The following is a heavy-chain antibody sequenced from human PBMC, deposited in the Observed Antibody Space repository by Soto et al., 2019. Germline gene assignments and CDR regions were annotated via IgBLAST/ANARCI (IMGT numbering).Heavy chain of an antibody. D-gene: IGHD4-17*01. CDR3: ARLGYDYGDYGFDY. CDR2: ISAYNGNT. Sequence: ASVKVSCKASGYTFTSYGISWVRQAPGQGLEWMGWISAYNGNTNYAQKLQGRVTITTDTSTSTAYMELRSLRSDDTAVYYCARLGYDYGDYGFDYWGQGTLVTVSS. CDR1: GYTFTSYG. V-gene: IGHV1-18*01. J-gene: IGHJ4*02.